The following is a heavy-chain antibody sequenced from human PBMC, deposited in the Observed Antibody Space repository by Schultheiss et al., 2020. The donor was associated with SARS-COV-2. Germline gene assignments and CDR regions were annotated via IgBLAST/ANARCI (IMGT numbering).Heavy chain of an antibody. J-gene: IGHJ6*02. Sequence: SVKVSCKASGYTFTGYYMHWVRQAPGQGLEWMGRIIPILGIANYAQKFQGRVTITADKSTSTAYMELSSLRSEDTAVYYCARRRGYSYVLDYYYYDMDVWGQGTTVTVSS. CDR2: IIPILGIA. CDR1: GYTFTGYY. CDR3: ARRRGYSYVLDYYYYDMDV. D-gene: IGHD5-18*01. V-gene: IGHV1-69*02.